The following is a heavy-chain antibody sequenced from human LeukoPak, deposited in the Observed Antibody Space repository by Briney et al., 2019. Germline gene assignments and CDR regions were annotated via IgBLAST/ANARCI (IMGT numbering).Heavy chain of an antibody. CDR3: ARGGRSSELV. CDR2: IYSTGDT. Sequence: GGSLRLSCAASGFIVGSVYMSWVRQSPGKGLECVSIIYSTGDTYYADSVKGRFTISRDVSKNTVYLQMNSLRAEDTAVYYCARGGRSSELVWGQGTLVTVSS. D-gene: IGHD6-6*01. J-gene: IGHJ4*02. CDR1: GFIVGSVY. V-gene: IGHV3-53*01.